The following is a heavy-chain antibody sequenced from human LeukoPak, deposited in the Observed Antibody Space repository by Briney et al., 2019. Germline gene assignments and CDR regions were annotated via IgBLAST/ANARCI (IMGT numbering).Heavy chain of an antibody. CDR3: ARFPGGAEYRHYYYMDV. CDR1: GDSISSGDYY. CDR2: ISSSGST. D-gene: IGHD1-14*01. J-gene: IGHJ6*03. Sequence: SETLSLTCTVSGDSISSGDYYWSWIRQPAGKGLEWIGRISSSGSTNYKPSLKSRVTVSVDTSKNQFSLKLSSVTAADTAVYYCARFPGGAEYRHYYYMDVWGTGTTVTVSS. V-gene: IGHV4-61*02.